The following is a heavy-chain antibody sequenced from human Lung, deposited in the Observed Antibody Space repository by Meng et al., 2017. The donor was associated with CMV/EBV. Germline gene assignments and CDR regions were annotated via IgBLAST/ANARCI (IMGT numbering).Heavy chain of an antibody. V-gene: IGHV4-4*02. Sequence: QVGLEWSGPGLVRPSGTLSLTSAVSGGSISSSNWWSWVRQPPGKGLEWIGEIYHSGSTNYNQSLKSRVTISVDKSKNQFSLKLSSVTAADTAVYYCASFPPPGKQWLVTDYWGQGTLVTVSS. CDR2: IYHSGST. CDR3: ASFPPPGKQWLVTDY. D-gene: IGHD6-19*01. CDR1: GGSISSSNW. J-gene: IGHJ4*02.